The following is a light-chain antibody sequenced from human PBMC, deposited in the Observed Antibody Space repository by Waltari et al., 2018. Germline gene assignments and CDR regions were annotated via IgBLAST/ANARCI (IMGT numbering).Light chain of an antibody. V-gene: IGKV1-5*03. CDR2: KAS. CDR3: QQYNNYLT. J-gene: IGKJ3*01. CDR1: QSINSW. Sequence: DIQMTQFPSTLSASVGDRLTITCRASQSINSWLAWYQQKPGKAPKLLIYKASSLESGVPSGFSGSGSGTEFTLTIASLQPDDFATYYCQQYNNYLTFGPGTKVDI.